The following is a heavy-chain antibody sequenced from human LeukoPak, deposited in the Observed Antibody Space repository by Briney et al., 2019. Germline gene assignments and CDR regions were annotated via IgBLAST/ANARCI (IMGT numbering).Heavy chain of an antibody. V-gene: IGHV4-39*01. Sequence: SETLSLTCTVSGGSISSSHYYWGWIRQSPGKGLEWIGSIYYSGTTYYNPSLESRVAISDDTSKNRFSLMLTSLTAADTAVYYCARQSSDYYYYYIDVWGEGTTVIVSS. CDR3: ARQSSDYYYYYIDV. J-gene: IGHJ6*03. CDR2: IYYSGTT. CDR1: GGSISSSHYY.